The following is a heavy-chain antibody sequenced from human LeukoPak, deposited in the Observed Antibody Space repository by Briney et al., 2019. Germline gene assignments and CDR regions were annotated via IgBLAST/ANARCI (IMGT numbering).Heavy chain of an antibody. CDR3: ARGLVRYCSSTSCYTYNWFDP. J-gene: IGHJ5*02. Sequence: GASLRLSSAAPGFTFSSYWIPWVSQAPGKGLVLVSRINSDGSSTSYADSVKGRLTISRDNAKHTLYLQMNSLRAEDTAVYYCARGLVRYCSSTSCYTYNWFDPWGKGTLVTVSS. CDR1: GFTFSSYW. V-gene: IGHV3-74*01. D-gene: IGHD2-2*02. CDR2: INSDGSST.